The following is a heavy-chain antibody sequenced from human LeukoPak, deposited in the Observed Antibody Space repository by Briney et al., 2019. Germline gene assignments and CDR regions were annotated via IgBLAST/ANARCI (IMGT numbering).Heavy chain of an antibody. J-gene: IGHJ4*02. CDR2: ISGSGGGT. D-gene: IGHD3-3*01. CDR1: GFTFSSYA. Sequence: GGSLRLSCAASGFTFSSYAMSWVRQAPGKGLEWVSAISGSGGGTYYADSVKGRFTISRDNSKNTLCLQMNSLRAEDTAVYYCAKAPITYYDFWSGNYYFDYWGQGTLVTVSS. V-gene: IGHV3-23*01. CDR3: AKAPITYYDFWSGNYYFDY.